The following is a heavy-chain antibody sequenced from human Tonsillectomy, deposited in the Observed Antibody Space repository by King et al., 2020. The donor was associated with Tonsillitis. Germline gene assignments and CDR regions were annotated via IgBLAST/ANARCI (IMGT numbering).Heavy chain of an antibody. CDR3: ARGDWGRILDY. D-gene: IGHD7-27*01. V-gene: IGHV4-34*01. CDR2: INHSGST. J-gene: IGHJ4*02. CDR1: GGSFSGYY. Sequence: VQLQQWGAGLLKPSETLSLTCAVSGGSFSGYYWTWIRQPPGKGLEWIGEINHSGSTNYNPSLKSRVTFSLDTSKNQISLKLSSVTAADTAVYYCARGDWGRILDYWGQGTLVTVSS.